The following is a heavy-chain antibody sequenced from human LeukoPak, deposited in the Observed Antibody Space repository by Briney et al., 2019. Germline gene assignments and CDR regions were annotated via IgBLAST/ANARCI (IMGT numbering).Heavy chain of an antibody. J-gene: IGHJ4*02. CDR1: GYTFTSYD. D-gene: IGHD3-10*01. V-gene: IGHV1-8*01. Sequence: ASVKVSCEASGYTFTSYDINWVRQATGQGGEWMGWMNPNSGNTGYAQKFQGRVTMTRNTSISTAYMELSSLRSEDTAVYYCARGVTMVRGVIPYDYWGQGTLVTVSS. CDR2: MNPNSGNT. CDR3: ARGVTMVRGVIPYDY.